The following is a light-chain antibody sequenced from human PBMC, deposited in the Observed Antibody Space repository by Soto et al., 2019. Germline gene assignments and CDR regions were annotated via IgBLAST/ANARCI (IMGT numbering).Light chain of an antibody. CDR2: GAS. CDR1: QSVSSN. Sequence: EIVMTQSPATLSVSPGERATLSCRASQSVSSNLAWYQQKPGQAPRLLIYGASTRATGIPARFSSSGSGTEFTLTISSLQSEDFAVYYCQQYDNWPQTFGQGTKVDIK. CDR3: QQYDNWPQT. J-gene: IGKJ2*01. V-gene: IGKV3-15*01.